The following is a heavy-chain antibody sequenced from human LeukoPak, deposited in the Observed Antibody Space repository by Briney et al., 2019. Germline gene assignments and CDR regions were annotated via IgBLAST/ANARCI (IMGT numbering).Heavy chain of an antibody. CDR3: TRDRGTYNWLDP. CDR1: GFTLSDSA. CDR2: IDRPAKSYAT. V-gene: IGHV3-73*01. D-gene: IGHD1-26*01. J-gene: IGHJ5*02. Sequence: GGSLRLSCAASGFTLSDSAIHWVRQASGKGLEWVGLIDRPAKSYATAYGASVGGRFTISRDDSKTTAYLQMDSLKTEDTALYYCTRDRGTYNWLDPWGQGTLVTVSS.